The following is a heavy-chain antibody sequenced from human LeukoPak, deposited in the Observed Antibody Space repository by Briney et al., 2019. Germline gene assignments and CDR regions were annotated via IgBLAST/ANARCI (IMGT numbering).Heavy chain of an antibody. Sequence: GGSLRLSCAASGFTVSSKYMSWVRQAPGKGLEWVSVIYSGGSAYYADSVKGRFTISRDNSKNTLYLHMNSVRPEDTAVYYCARASSGSYYGFDCWGQGALVTVSS. V-gene: IGHV3-66*02. D-gene: IGHD1-26*01. CDR3: ARASSGSYYGFDC. CDR2: IYSGGSA. J-gene: IGHJ4*02. CDR1: GFTVSSKY.